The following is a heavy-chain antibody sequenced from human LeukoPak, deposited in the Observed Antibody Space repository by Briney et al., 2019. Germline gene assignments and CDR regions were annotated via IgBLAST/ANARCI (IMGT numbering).Heavy chain of an antibody. J-gene: IGHJ4*02. CDR2: IGRNGDTT. Sequence: PGGSLRLSCAASGFTFSTYAMRWVRQAPGKGLEWVSTIGRNGDTTYYADSVKGRFTISRDNSKNTMFLQMNSLRAEDTAVYYCARATVTSYYFDYWGQGTLVTVSS. D-gene: IGHD4-17*01. V-gene: IGHV3-23*01. CDR1: GFTFSTYA. CDR3: ARATVTSYYFDY.